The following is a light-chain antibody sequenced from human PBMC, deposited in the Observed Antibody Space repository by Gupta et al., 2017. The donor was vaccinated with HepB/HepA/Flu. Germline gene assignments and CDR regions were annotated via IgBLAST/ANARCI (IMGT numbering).Light chain of an antibody. Sequence: DIQMTQSPSSLSASVGDRVTITCQASQDISNYLNWYQQKPEKAPKLLIYDASNLETGVPSRFSGSGSGTDFTFTISSLQPEDIATYYCQQYDNLPITFGQGTRLEIK. V-gene: IGKV1-33*01. CDR2: DAS. CDR1: QDISNY. CDR3: QQYDNLPIT. J-gene: IGKJ5*01.